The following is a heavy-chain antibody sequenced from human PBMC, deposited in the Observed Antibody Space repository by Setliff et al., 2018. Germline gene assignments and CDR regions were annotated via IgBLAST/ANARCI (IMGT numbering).Heavy chain of an antibody. V-gene: IGHV3-20*04. D-gene: IGHD6-13*01. CDR1: GFTFDDYG. J-gene: IGHJ4*02. CDR2: LRHDESNR. CDR3: ARGGFMAAAGIPPDY. Sequence: GGSLRLSCAAFGFTFDDYGMSWVRQAPGKGLEWVSFLRHDESNRFYADSVKGRFTISRDNAKNSLYLQMNSLSAEDTALYYCARGGFMAAAGIPPDYWGQGTLVTVSS.